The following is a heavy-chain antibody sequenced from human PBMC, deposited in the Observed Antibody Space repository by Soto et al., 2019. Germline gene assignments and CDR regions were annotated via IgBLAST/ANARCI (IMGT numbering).Heavy chain of an antibody. J-gene: IGHJ1*01. CDR2: VHDSGNT. Sequence: QVQLQESGPGLVKPSQTLSLTCTVSGGSISSGGYCWSWIRQHPGKGLEWIGYVHDSGNTYYNPSLKCRATISVDKSKNQFFLNLSSVTAADTAVYYCARDHPVYSDIFLYWGQGTLVSVSS. CDR3: ARDHPVYSDIFLY. D-gene: IGHD3-22*01. CDR1: GGSISSGGYC. V-gene: IGHV4-31*03.